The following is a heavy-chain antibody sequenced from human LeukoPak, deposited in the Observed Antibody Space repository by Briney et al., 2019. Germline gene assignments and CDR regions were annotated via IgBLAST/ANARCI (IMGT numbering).Heavy chain of an antibody. D-gene: IGHD5/OR15-5a*01. CDR3: ATGHIYDYGY. V-gene: IGHV3-74*01. Sequence: GGSQRLFCEAYGFSFIIYWMRWVRQAPGKGMVWVSLINRVGSSTRYAHSVKGRLTIYRDNDKHTLYLQMNSLRVDDSGVYYCATGHIYDYGYWGQGVLVTVSS. CDR2: INRVGSST. J-gene: IGHJ4*02. CDR1: GFSFIIYW.